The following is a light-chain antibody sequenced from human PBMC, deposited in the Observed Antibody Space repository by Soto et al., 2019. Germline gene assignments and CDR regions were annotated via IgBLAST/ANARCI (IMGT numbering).Light chain of an antibody. CDR3: QQYNNWPFT. CDR2: GAS. V-gene: IGKV3-15*01. CDR1: QSVSSN. J-gene: IGKJ3*01. Sequence: EIVMTQSPATLSVSPGERATLSCRASQSVSSNLAWYQQKPGQAPRLLIYGASTRATGIPARFSGSGSGTDFTLTFSSLQSEDCAVYYCQQYNNWPFTFGPGTKVDIK.